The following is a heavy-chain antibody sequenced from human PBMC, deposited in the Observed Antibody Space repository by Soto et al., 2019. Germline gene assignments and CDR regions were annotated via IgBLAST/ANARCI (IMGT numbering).Heavy chain of an antibody. CDR1: GGSFRGYY. Sequence: SDTLSLACAVYGGSFRGYYWGWIRQPPGKGLEWIGEINHSGSTNYNPSLKSRVTISVDTSKNQFSLKLSSVTAADTAVYYCARSSGGMDVWGQGTTVTVSS. V-gene: IGHV4-34*01. D-gene: IGHD3-10*01. J-gene: IGHJ6*02. CDR2: INHSGST. CDR3: ARSSGGMDV.